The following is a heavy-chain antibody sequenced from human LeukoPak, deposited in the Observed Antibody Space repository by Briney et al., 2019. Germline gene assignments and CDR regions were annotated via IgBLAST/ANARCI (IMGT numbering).Heavy chain of an antibody. CDR3: ARTTVTTYNWFDP. Sequence: PGGSARLSCAASGFTFSDYYMSWIRQAPGKGLEWVSYISSIGSIIYSADSVKGRFTISRDNAKNLLYLQMNSLRAEDTAVYYCARTTVTTYNWFDPWGQGTLVSVSS. D-gene: IGHD4-17*01. CDR2: ISSIGSII. J-gene: IGHJ5*02. V-gene: IGHV3-11*01. CDR1: GFTFSDYY.